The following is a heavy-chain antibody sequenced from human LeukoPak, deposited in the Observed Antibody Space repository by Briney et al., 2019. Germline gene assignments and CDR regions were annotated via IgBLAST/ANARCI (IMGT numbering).Heavy chain of an antibody. V-gene: IGHV3-23*01. CDR2: ISDSGGST. D-gene: IGHD3-9*01. Sequence: PGGSLRLSCAASGFTFSSYAMSWVRQAPGKGLEWVSDISDSGGSTYYAASVKRRFTISRHNSKHTLYLQMNSLRAEDTAVYYCAKTRRIFDWHPGTSDYWGQGTLVTVSS. CDR1: GFTFSSYA. CDR3: AKTRRIFDWHPGTSDY. J-gene: IGHJ4*02.